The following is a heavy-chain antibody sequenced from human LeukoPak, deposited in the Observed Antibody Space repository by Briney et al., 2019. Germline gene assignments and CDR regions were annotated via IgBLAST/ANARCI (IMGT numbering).Heavy chain of an antibody. D-gene: IGHD2-2*01. V-gene: IGHV3-23*01. CDR3: ARFASPSCCQSAFDI. CDR2: MSGSGGST. J-gene: IGHJ3*02. Sequence: GGSLGLSCAASGFTFGSQAMSWVRQAPGKGLEWVSAMSGSGGSTNYADSVKGRFTISRDNSKNTLYLQMNSLRVEDTAVYYCARFASPSCCQSAFDIWGQGTMVTVSS. CDR1: GFTFGSQA.